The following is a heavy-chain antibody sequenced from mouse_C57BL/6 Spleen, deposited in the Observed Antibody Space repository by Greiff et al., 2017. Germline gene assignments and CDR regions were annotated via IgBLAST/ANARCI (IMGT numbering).Heavy chain of an antibody. CDR2: ISNLAYSI. CDR1: GFTFSDYG. Sequence: EVKLMESGGGLVQPGGSLKLSCAASGFTFSDYGMAWVRQAPRKGPEWVAFISNLAYSIYYADTVTGRFTISRENAKNTLYLEMSSLRSEDTAMYYCARQEGSMAPWFAYWGQGTLVTVSA. J-gene: IGHJ3*01. CDR3: ARQEGSMAPWFAY. D-gene: IGHD1-1*02. V-gene: IGHV5-15*01.